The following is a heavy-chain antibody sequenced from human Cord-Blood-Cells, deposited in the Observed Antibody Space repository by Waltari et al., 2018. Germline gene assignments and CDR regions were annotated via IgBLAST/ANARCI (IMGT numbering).Heavy chain of an antibody. V-gene: IGHV4-34*01. CDR2: INHSGST. CDR3: ARASITLAAAFDY. Sequence: QVLLQQWGAGLLKPSETLSLPCAVYGGFFSGYYWSCTRQPPGKGLEWIGAINHSGSTNYNPSLKSRVNISVDTSKNQFSLKLSSVTAADTAVYYCARASITLAAAFDYWGQGTLVTVSS. D-gene: IGHD6-13*01. J-gene: IGHJ4*02. CDR1: GGFFSGYY.